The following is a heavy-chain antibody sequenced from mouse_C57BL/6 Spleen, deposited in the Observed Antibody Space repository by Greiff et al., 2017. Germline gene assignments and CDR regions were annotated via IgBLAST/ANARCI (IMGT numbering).Heavy chain of an antibody. CDR1: GYSITSGYD. D-gene: IGHD1-1*01. V-gene: IGHV3-1*01. Sequence: EVQLQESGPGMVKPSPSLSLTCTVTGYSITSGYDWHWIRHFPGNKLEWMGYIRYSGSTNYNPSLKSRISITHDTSKNHFFLKLNSVTTEYTATYYCARTKGRSYAMDYWGQGTSVTVSS. J-gene: IGHJ4*01. CDR2: IRYSGST. CDR3: ARTKGRSYAMDY.